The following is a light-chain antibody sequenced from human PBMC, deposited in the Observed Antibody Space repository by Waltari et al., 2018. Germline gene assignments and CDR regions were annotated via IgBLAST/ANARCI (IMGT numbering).Light chain of an antibody. CDR3: GSYTLINTIVV. CDR2: EVS. J-gene: IGLJ1*01. V-gene: IGLV2-14*01. Sequence: QSALTQPASVSGSPGQSITISCTGTSSDVGGYNSVSWYQQHPGKAPKLIIYEVSNRPSGVSSRFSGSKSGNTASLTISGLQAEDEADYFCGSYTLINTIVVFGTGTKVTVL. CDR1: SSDVGGYNS.